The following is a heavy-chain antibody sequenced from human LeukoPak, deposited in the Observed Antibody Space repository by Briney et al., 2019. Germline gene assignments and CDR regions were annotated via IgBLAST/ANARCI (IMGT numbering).Heavy chain of an antibody. CDR3: ARARGWYYFDY. CDR2: INPSGGST. Sequence: ASVKVAFKASGYTFTSYYMHWVRQTPGQGLEWMGIINPSGGSTSYAKKSQGRATMARDKSTSTVYMELSSLRSEDTAVYYCARARGWYYFDYWGQGTLVTVSS. D-gene: IGHD6-19*01. V-gene: IGHV1-46*01. CDR1: GYTFTSYY. J-gene: IGHJ4*02.